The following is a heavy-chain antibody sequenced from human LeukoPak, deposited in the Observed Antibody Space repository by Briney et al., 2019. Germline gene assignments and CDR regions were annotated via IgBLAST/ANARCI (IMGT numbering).Heavy chain of an antibody. V-gene: IGHV4-39*01. CDR2: IYYSGST. CDR3: ASRSGWYGLFDY. J-gene: IGHJ4*02. Sequence: SETLSLTCAVSGGSISSSSYYWGWIRQPPGKGLEWIGSIYYSGSTYYNPSLKSRVTISVDTSKNQFSLKLSSVTAADTAVYYCASRSGWYGLFDYWGQGTLVTVSS. D-gene: IGHD6-19*01. CDR1: GGSISSSSYY.